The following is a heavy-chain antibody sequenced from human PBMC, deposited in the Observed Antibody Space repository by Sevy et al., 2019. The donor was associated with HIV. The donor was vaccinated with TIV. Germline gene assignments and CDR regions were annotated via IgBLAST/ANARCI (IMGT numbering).Heavy chain of an antibody. CDR3: ARGLGITVAAAGLFDY. Sequence: SETLSLTCAVYGGSFSGYYWSWIRQPPGKGLEWIGEINHSGSTNYNPSLKSRVTIAVDTSKNQCSLKLSSVTAADTAVYYCARGLGITVAAAGLFDYWGQGTLVTVSS. V-gene: IGHV4-34*01. CDR2: INHSGST. J-gene: IGHJ4*02. CDR1: GGSFSGYY. D-gene: IGHD6-13*01.